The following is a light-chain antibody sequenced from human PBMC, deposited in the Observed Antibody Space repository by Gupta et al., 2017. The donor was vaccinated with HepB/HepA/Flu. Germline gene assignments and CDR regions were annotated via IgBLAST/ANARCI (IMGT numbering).Light chain of an antibody. CDR2: LNSDGSH. Sequence: QLVLTQSPSASASLGASVKLTCPLSSGHSSYAIAWHQQQPEKGPRYLMNLNSDGSHSKGDGIPDRFSGSSSGAERYLTISSLQSEDEADYYCQTWGTGIRVFGGGTKLTVL. V-gene: IGLV4-69*01. CDR1: SGHSSYA. J-gene: IGLJ3*02. CDR3: QTWGTGIRV.